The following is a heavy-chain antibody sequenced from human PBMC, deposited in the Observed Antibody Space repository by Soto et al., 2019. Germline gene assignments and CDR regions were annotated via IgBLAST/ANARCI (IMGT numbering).Heavy chain of an antibody. D-gene: IGHD3-22*01. Sequence: XGPTLGNPPQTLPLTCTFALFSLITSGMCVSWIRQPPGKALEWLALIDWDDDKYYSTSLKTRLTISKDTSKNQVVLTMTNMDPVDTATYYCARAPGPTDYYDSSGYEYYFDYWGQGTLVTVSS. V-gene: IGHV2-70*01. CDR2: IDWDDDK. CDR3: ARAPGPTDYYDSSGYEYYFDY. J-gene: IGHJ4*02. CDR1: LFSLITSGMC.